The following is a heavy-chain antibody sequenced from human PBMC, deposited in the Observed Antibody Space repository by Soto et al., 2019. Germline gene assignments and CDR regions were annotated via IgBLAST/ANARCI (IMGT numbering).Heavy chain of an antibody. D-gene: IGHD6-13*01. Sequence: QVQLQESGPGLVKPSETLSLTCTVSGGSVSSGSYYWSWIRQPPGKGLEWIGYIYYSGSTNYNPSLKSRVNISVETSKNQFSLKLSSVTAADTAVYYCARAAADAFDIWGQGTMVTVSS. J-gene: IGHJ3*02. V-gene: IGHV4-61*01. CDR1: GGSVSSGSYY. CDR2: IYYSGST. CDR3: ARAAADAFDI.